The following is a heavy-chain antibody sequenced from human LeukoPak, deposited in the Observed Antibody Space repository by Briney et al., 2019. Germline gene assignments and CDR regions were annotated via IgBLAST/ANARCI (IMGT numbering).Heavy chain of an antibody. D-gene: IGHD5-24*01. J-gene: IGHJ4*02. CDR2: LYSGGTT. Sequence: GGSLRLSCAASGFIVSTNYMSWVRQAPGKGIEWVSVLYSGGTTYYADSVKGRFTISRDNSKNTLYLQMNSLRAEDTAVYYCAMDSSWLPLKFDYWGQGTLVTVST. CDR1: GFIVSTNY. CDR3: AMDSSWLPLKFDY. V-gene: IGHV3-66*01.